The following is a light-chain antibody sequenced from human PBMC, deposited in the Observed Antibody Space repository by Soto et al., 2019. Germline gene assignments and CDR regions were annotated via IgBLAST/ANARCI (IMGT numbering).Light chain of an antibody. CDR1: QDIAND. J-gene: IGKJ2*01. Sequence: AIQMTQSPSSLSASVGDRVTITCRASQDIANDLGWYQQKPGKAPKLLIYAASTLQSGVPSRFGGSGSGTDFTLTISSLQPEDFATYYCLRHSYLPFTFGQGTKLRVK. CDR3: LRHSYLPFT. CDR2: AAS. V-gene: IGKV1-6*01.